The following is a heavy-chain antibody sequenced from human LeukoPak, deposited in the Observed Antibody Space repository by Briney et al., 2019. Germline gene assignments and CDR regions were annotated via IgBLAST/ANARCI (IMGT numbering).Heavy chain of an antibody. Sequence: ASVKVSCKASGYTFTGYYMHWVRQAPGQGLEWTGRINPNSGGTNYAQKFQGRVTMTRDTSISTAYMELSRLRSDDTAVYYCARGSRTKYQLPNTSPAGFCWFDPWGQGTLVTVSS. D-gene: IGHD2-2*01. CDR3: ARGSRTKYQLPNTSPAGFCWFDP. V-gene: IGHV1-2*06. CDR2: INPNSGGT. J-gene: IGHJ5*02. CDR1: GYTFTGYY.